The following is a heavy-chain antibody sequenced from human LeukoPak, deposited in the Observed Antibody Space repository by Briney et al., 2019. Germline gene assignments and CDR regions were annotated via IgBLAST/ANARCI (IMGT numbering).Heavy chain of an antibody. D-gene: IGHD2-15*01. V-gene: IGHV4-38-2*02. Sequence: SETLSLTCTVSGYSISSGYYWSWIRQPPGKGLEWIGEISHSGSTNYNPSLKSRVTISVDTSKNQFSLKLSSVTAADTAVYYCASCGGSCYSGLQYWGQGTLVTVSS. CDR3: ASCGGSCYSGLQY. CDR2: ISHSGST. J-gene: IGHJ4*02. CDR1: GYSISSGYY.